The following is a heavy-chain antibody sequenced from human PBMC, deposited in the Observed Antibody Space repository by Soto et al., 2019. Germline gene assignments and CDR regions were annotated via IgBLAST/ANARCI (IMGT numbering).Heavy chain of an antibody. J-gene: IGHJ6*02. CDR2: INHSGST. CDR3: ARCPILRFLEWLPRYYYYGMDV. D-gene: IGHD3-3*01. V-gene: IGHV4-34*01. Sequence: PSETLSLTCAVYGGSFSGYYWSWIRQPPGKGLEWIGEINHSGSTNYNPSLKSRVTTSVDTSKNQFSLKLSSVTAADTAVYYCARCPILRFLEWLPRYYYYGMDVWGQGTTVTVSS. CDR1: GGSFSGYY.